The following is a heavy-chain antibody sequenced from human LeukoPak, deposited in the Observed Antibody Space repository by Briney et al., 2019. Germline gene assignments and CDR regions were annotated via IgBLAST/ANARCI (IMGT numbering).Heavy chain of an antibody. CDR3: ARDPYSGYGRFDY. V-gene: IGHV4-39*07. CDR1: GGSISSATYY. Sequence: MTSETLSLTCTVSGGSISSATYYWSWIRQPPGKGLEWIGEINHSGSTNYNPSLKSRVTISVDTSKNHFSLKLNSVTAADTAVYYCARDPYSGYGRFDYWGQGTLVTVSS. CDR2: INHSGST. J-gene: IGHJ4*02. D-gene: IGHD5-12*01.